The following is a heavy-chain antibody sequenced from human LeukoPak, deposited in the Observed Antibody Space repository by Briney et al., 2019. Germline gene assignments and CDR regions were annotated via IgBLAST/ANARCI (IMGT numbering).Heavy chain of an antibody. J-gene: IGHJ4*02. Sequence: GRSLRLSCAASGFTFSSYGMHWVRQAPGKGLEWVAVISYDGSNKYYADSVKGRFTISRDNSKNTLYLQMNSLRAEDTAVYYCTTPGADYFDYWGQGTLVTVSS. CDR2: ISYDGSNK. CDR3: TTPGADYFDY. D-gene: IGHD6-19*01. CDR1: GFTFSSYG. V-gene: IGHV3-30*03.